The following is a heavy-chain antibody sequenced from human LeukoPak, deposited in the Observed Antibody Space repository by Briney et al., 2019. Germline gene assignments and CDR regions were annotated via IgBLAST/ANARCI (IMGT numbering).Heavy chain of an antibody. V-gene: IGHV3-48*03. D-gene: IGHD3-10*02. Sequence: GGSLRLSCAASGFTFSSYEMNWVRQAPGKGLEWVSYISSSGSTIYYADSVKGRLTISRDNAKNSLYLQTNSLRAEDTAVYYCAELGITMIGGVWGKGTMVTVSS. CDR2: ISSSGSTI. CDR3: AELGITMIGGV. J-gene: IGHJ3*01. CDR1: GFTFSSYE.